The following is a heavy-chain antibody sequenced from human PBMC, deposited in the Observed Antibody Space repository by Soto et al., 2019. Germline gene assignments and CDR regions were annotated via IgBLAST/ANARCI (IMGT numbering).Heavy chain of an antibody. CDR2: IDPSDSYT. CDR3: SRSGRNGYYGMDV. J-gene: IGHJ6*02. CDR1: GYSFAKYW. D-gene: IGHD1-26*01. Sequence: GESLKISCKGSGYSFAKYWITWVRQMPGRGLEWMGTIDPSDSYTKYSPSFQGQVTISADKSINTAYLQWSSLRASDTAMYFCSRSGRNGYYGMDVWGQGTTVTVSS. V-gene: IGHV5-10-1*04.